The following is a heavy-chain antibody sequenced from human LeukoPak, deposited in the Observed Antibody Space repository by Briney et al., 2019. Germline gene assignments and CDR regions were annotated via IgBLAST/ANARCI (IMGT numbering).Heavy chain of an antibody. J-gene: IGHJ4*02. CDR3: AREGDYGSGSSFFDY. Sequence: ASVKVSCKASGYTFTSYAMHWVRQAPGQGLEWMGWINSNTGNPTYAQDFTGRFVFSLDTSVSTAYLQISSLKAEDTAVYYCAREGDYGSGSSFFDYWGQGTLVTVSS. CDR1: GYTFTSYA. CDR2: INSNTGNP. D-gene: IGHD3-10*01. V-gene: IGHV7-4-1*02.